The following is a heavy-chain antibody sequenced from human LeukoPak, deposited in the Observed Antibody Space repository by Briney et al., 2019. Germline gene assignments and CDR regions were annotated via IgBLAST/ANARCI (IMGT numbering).Heavy chain of an antibody. CDR1: GFAVGINY. CDR3: ARVPLGIAAAGHDAFDI. D-gene: IGHD6-13*01. J-gene: IGHJ3*02. CDR2: IYSGGST. Sequence: GGSLRPSCAASGFAVGINYMSWFRQAPGKGLEWVSVIYSGGSTYYAASVKGRFTISQDNSKKTLYLQMISLRAEDTAVYYCARVPLGIAAAGHDAFDIWGQGTMSPSLQ. V-gene: IGHV3-53*01.